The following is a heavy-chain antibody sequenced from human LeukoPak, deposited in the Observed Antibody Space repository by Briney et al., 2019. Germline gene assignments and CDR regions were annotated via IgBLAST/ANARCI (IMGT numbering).Heavy chain of an antibody. Sequence: SETLSLTCTVSGGSISSGSYCWSWIRQPAGKGLEWIGRIYTSGSTNYNPSLKSRVTISVDTSKNQFSLKLSSVTAADTAVYYCARDDCSGGSCYSHWGQGTLVTVSS. CDR2: IYTSGST. CDR3: ARDDCSGGSCYSH. CDR1: GGSISSGSYC. V-gene: IGHV4-61*02. J-gene: IGHJ4*02. D-gene: IGHD2-15*01.